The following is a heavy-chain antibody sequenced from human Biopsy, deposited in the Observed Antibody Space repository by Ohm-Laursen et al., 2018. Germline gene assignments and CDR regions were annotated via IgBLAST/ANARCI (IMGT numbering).Heavy chain of an antibody. CDR2: ISGYNGNT. V-gene: IGHV1-18*04. Sequence: ASVKVSCKASGYSFTSYYMHWVRQAPGQGPEWMGWISGYNGNTVYPQNHQGRVTLTTDTSTSTAYMELRSLRSADTAVYFCARNTGWYGDLYYFDYWGQGTLVTVSS. D-gene: IGHD6-19*01. J-gene: IGHJ4*02. CDR3: ARNTGWYGDLYYFDY. CDR1: GYSFTSYY.